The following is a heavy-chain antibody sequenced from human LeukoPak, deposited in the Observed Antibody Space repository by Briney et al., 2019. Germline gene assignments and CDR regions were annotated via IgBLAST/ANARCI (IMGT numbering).Heavy chain of an antibody. Sequence: SETLSLTCTVSGGPISSSSYYWGWIRQPPGKGLEWIGSIYYSGSTYYNPSLKSRVTISVDTSKNQFSLKLSSVTAADTAVYYCARSDSSSWLSFDYWGQGTLVTVSS. CDR3: ARSDSSSWLSFDY. D-gene: IGHD6-13*01. J-gene: IGHJ4*02. V-gene: IGHV4-39*07. CDR1: GGPISSSSYY. CDR2: IYYSGST.